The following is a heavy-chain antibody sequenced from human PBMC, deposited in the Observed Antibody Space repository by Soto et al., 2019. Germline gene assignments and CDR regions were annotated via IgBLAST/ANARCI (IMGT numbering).Heavy chain of an antibody. CDR2: ISSNGGST. CDR3: VKDMFLTYYGSGSYYSYGMDV. J-gene: IGHJ6*02. Sequence: GGSLRLSCSASGFTFSSYAMHWVRQAPGKGLEYVSAISSNGGSTYYADSVKGRFTISRDNSKNTLYLQMSSLRAEDTAVYYCVKDMFLTYYGSGSYYSYGMDVWGQGTTVTVSS. V-gene: IGHV3-64D*06. CDR1: GFTFSSYA. D-gene: IGHD3-10*01.